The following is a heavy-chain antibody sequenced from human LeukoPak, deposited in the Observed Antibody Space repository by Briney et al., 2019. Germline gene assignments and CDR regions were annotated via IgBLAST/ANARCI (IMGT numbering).Heavy chain of an antibody. J-gene: IGHJ4*02. CDR2: IYYSGST. CDR3: ARGGVLWTYDY. D-gene: IGHD3/OR15-3a*01. CDR1: GGSISSYY. V-gene: IGHV4-59*01. Sequence: PSETLSLTCTVSGGSISSYYWSWIRQPPRKGLEWIGYIYYSGSTNYNPSLKSRVTISVDTSKNQFSLKLSSVTAADTAVYYCARGGVLWTYDYWGQGTLVTVSS.